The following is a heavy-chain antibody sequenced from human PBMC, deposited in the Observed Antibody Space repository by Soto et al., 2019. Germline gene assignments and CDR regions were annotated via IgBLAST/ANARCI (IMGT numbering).Heavy chain of an antibody. D-gene: IGHD2-2*01. CDR2: IKQDGSDT. CDR1: EFTISSYA. J-gene: IGHJ6*02. CDR3: ERGRMPIQYNGLDV. V-gene: IGHV3-7*03. Sequence: GGSLRLSCAAPEFTISSYAMSWVPQPPGKGLEWVANIKQDGSDTYYVGSVKGLFTISRDNAKNSRFLKMDSLRPEDTDVYYCERGRMPIQYNGLDVGGQGTTVTVSS.